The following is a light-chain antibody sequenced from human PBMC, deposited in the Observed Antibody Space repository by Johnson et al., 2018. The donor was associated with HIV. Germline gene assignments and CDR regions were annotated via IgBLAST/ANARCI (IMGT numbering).Light chain of an antibody. V-gene: IGLV1-51*02. CDR1: SSNIGNNY. Sequence: QAVLTQPPSVSAAPGQKVTMSCSGSSSNIGNNYVSWYQQLPGTAPKLLICENNKRPSGIPDRFSGSKSGTSATLGITGLQTGDEADYYCGTWDISLSVGYVFGTGTKVTVL. J-gene: IGLJ1*01. CDR3: GTWDISLSVGYV. CDR2: ENN.